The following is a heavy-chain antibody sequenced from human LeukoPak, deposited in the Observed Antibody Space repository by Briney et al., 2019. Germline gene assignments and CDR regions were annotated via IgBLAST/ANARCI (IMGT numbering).Heavy chain of an antibody. CDR3: ARDIDYEDY. CDR2: VKQDGSEK. D-gene: IGHD4-17*01. CDR1: GFIFSRYL. Sequence: GSLRLSLAASGFIFSRYLMSWVRQAPGKGLEWVANVKQDGSEKYYVASVKGRFTISRDNAKNSLYLQMNSLRAEDTAVYYCARDIDYEDYWGQGTLVTVSS. J-gene: IGHJ4*02. V-gene: IGHV3-7*01.